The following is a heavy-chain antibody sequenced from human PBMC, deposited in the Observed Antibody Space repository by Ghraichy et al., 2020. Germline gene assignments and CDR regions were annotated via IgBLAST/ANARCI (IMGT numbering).Heavy chain of an antibody. CDR1: GGSISSSSYY. Sequence: GSLRLSCTVSGGSISSSSYYWGWIRQPPGKGLEWIGSIYYSGSTYYNPSLKSRVTISVDTSKNQFSLKLSSVTAADTAVYYCARHKYGSGSYRYLDYWGQGTLVTVSS. CDR2: IYYSGST. V-gene: IGHV4-39*01. J-gene: IGHJ4*02. D-gene: IGHD3-10*01. CDR3: ARHKYGSGSYRYLDY.